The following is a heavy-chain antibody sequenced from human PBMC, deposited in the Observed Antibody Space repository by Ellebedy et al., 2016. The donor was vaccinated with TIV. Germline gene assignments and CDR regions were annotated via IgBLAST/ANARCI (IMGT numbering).Heavy chain of an antibody. CDR2: IGSSAYST. CDR3: AKDVRYTTGWRGAFDI. D-gene: IGHD6-19*01. V-gene: IGHV3-23*01. Sequence: GESLKISCAASGFNFGGHAMKWVRQPPGKGLEWVSSIGSSAYSTHYADSVKGRFTISRDNSRNTLYLQMNSLRGEDTAVYFCAKDVRYTTGWRGAFDIWGQGAMVTVSS. J-gene: IGHJ3*02. CDR1: GFNFGGHA.